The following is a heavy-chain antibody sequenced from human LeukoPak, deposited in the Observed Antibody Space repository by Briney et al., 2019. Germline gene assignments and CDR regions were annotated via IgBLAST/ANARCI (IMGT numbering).Heavy chain of an antibody. CDR1: GFTFSSCG. CDR2: IRYDGSNK. V-gene: IGHV3-30*02. D-gene: IGHD6-19*01. CDR3: ARGGKRAVAGTRSPQYFQH. J-gene: IGHJ1*01. Sequence: GSLRLSCAASGFTFSSCGMHWVRQAPGKGLEWVAFIRYDGSNKYYADSVKGRFTISRDNSKNTLYLQMNSLRAEDTAMYYCARGGKRAVAGTRSPQYFQHWGQGTLVTVSS.